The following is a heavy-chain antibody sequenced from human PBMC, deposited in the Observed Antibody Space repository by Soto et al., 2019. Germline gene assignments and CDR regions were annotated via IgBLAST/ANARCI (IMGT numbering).Heavy chain of an antibody. J-gene: IGHJ4*02. D-gene: IGHD4-17*01. CDR3: AFRLSSLTTLSDY. Sequence: QVQLVQSGAEVKKPGASVKVSCKASGYTFTSYGISWVRQAPGQGLEWMGWISAYNGNTNYAQKHQGRVTMTPAPSTSTDYMELRSLRSDDTAVYYCAFRLSSLTTLSDYWGQGTLVPVSS. CDR2: ISAYNGNT. CDR1: GYTFTSYG. V-gene: IGHV1-18*01.